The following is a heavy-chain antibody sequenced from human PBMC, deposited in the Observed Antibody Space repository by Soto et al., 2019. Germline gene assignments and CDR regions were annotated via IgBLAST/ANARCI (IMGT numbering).Heavy chain of an antibody. V-gene: IGHV3-23*01. CDR1: GFSVSSSH. Sequence: GGSLRLSCAVSGFSVSSSHMNWVRQAPGKGLEWVSAISGSGGSTYYADSVKGRFTISRDNSKNTLYLQMNSLRAEDTAVYYCAKDNDRGVINYFDYWGQGTLVTVSS. CDR3: AKDNDRGVINYFDY. D-gene: IGHD3-10*02. CDR2: ISGSGGST. J-gene: IGHJ4*02.